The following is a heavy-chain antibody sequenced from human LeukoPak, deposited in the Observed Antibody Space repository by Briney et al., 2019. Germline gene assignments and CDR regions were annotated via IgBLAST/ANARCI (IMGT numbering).Heavy chain of an antibody. D-gene: IGHD3-9*01. CDR2: INPNSGDT. Sequence: ASVKVSCKASGYTFTSYYMHWVRQAPGQGLEWMGWINPNSGDTNYAQKFQGEVTMTRDTSISTAYMELSRLRSEDTAVYYCARGLYDILTGYNWFDPWGQGTLVTVSS. J-gene: IGHJ5*02. CDR3: ARGLYDILTGYNWFDP. CDR1: GYTFTSYY. V-gene: IGHV1-2*02.